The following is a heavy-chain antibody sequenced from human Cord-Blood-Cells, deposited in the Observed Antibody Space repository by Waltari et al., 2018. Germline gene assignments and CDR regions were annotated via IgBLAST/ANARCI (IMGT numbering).Heavy chain of an antibody. CDR3: ARLYSHIAARPNYYYYMDV. D-gene: IGHD6-6*01. CDR2: SYYSGST. Sequence: QLQLQESGPGLVKPSETLSLTCTVAGGSISSSSYYWGGFRQPPGKGLEWIGSSYYSGSTYYNPSLKSRVTISVDTSKNQFSLKLSSVTAADAAVYYCARLYSHIAARPNYYYYMDVWGKGTTVTVSS. CDR1: GGSISSSSYY. J-gene: IGHJ6*03. V-gene: IGHV4-39*01.